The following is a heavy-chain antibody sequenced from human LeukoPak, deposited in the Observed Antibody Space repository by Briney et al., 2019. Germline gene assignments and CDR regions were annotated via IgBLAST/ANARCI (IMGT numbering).Heavy chain of an antibody. J-gene: IGHJ6*03. CDR3: ARFPMVAVAYRYYYMDV. CDR2: FNHSGST. Sequence: SETLSLTCAVYGESFSAYYWTWIRQPPGKGLEWIGEFNHSGSTNYNPSLKSRVTMSVDTSKNQFSLKLSSVTAADTAVYYCARFPMVAVAYRYYYMDVWGKGTTVTVSS. CDR1: GESFSAYY. V-gene: IGHV4-34*01. D-gene: IGHD3-22*01.